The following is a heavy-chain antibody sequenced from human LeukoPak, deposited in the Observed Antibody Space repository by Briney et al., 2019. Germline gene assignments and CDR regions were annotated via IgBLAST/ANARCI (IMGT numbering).Heavy chain of an antibody. V-gene: IGHV1-69*06. CDR3: ARAGYTKGYYYYMDV. Sequence: GASVKVSCKASGGTFSSYAISWVRQAPGQGLEWMGGIIPIFGTANYAQKFQGRVTITADKSTSTAYMELSSLRSEDTAVYYCARAGYTKGYYYYMDVWGKGTTVTVSS. CDR2: IIPIFGTA. D-gene: IGHD5-18*01. CDR1: GGTFSSYA. J-gene: IGHJ6*03.